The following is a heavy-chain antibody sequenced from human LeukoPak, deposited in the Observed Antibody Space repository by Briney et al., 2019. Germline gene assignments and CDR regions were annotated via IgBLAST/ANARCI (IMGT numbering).Heavy chain of an antibody. J-gene: IGHJ3*02. CDR2: IYSGGST. V-gene: IGHV3-53*01. D-gene: IGHD2-15*01. Sequence: GGSLRLSCAASGFSISSNYMSWVRQAPGKGLEWVSVIYSGGSTYYADSVKGRFTISRDNSKNTLYLQMNSLRAEDTAVYYCARVAFGTGGSCYSRGAFDIWGQGTLVTVSS. CDR1: GFSISSNY. CDR3: ARVAFGTGGSCYSRGAFDI.